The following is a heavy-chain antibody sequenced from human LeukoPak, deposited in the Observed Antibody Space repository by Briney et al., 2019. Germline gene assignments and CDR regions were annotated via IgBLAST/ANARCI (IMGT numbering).Heavy chain of an antibody. CDR3: ARGNDYGDHVGIYFDS. V-gene: IGHV3-7*03. J-gene: IGHJ4*02. Sequence: PGESLRLSCAASGFTFGSYWMSWVRQAPGKGLEWVANIKQDESEKYYVDSVKGRFSISRDNARNSLYLQINSLRAEDTAVYHCARGNDYGDHVGIYFDSWGQGTLVTVSS. CDR1: GFTFGSYW. CDR2: IKQDESEK. D-gene: IGHD4-17*01.